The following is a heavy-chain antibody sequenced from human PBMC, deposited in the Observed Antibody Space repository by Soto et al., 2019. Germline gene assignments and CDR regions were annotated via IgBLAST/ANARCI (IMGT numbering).Heavy chain of an antibody. CDR3: AKAGDYGNSYFDY. D-gene: IGHD4-17*01. CDR2: ISGSGGST. V-gene: IGHV3-23*01. CDR1: GFTFSSYA. J-gene: IGHJ4*02. Sequence: EVQLLESGGGLVQPGGSLRLSCAASGFTFSSYAMSWVGQAPGKGLEWVSAISGSGGSTYYADSVKGRFTISRDNSKNTLYLQINSLRAEDTAVYYCAKAGDYGNSYFDYWGKGTLVSVSS.